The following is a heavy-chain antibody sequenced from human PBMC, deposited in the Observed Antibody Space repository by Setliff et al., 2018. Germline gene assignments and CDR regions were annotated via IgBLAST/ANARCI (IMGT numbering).Heavy chain of an antibody. CDR3: ARGGYSYGLGGFPLDY. CDR2: IYTSGST. V-gene: IGHV4-61*02. CDR1: GGSISRGSYD. Sequence: SETLSLTCTVSGGSISRGSYDWGWIRQPAGKGLEWIGRIYTSGSTNYNPSLKSRVTISVDTSKNQFSLKLSSVTAADTAVYYCARGGYSYGLGGFPLDYWGQGTLVTVSS. J-gene: IGHJ4*02. D-gene: IGHD5-18*01.